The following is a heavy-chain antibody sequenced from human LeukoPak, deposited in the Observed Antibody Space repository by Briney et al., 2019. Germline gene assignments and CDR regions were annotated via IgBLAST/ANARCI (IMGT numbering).Heavy chain of an antibody. Sequence: SQTLSLTCSVSGGSISSGDYFWRWLRQPPGQGLEWIGYIYRSGSTYYSPSLKSRVSISLDTSKNQFSLKLSSVTAADTAVYYCARANYAYGDYGGQGTLVTVSS. J-gene: IGHJ4*02. CDR1: GGSISSGDYF. D-gene: IGHD2-2*01. CDR3: ARANYAYGDY. CDR2: IYRSGST. V-gene: IGHV4-30-4*08.